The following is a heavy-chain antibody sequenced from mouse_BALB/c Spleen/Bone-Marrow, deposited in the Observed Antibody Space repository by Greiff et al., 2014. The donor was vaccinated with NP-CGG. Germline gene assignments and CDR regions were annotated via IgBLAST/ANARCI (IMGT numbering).Heavy chain of an antibody. D-gene: IGHD3-3*01. CDR3: DAWGDGYYYAMDY. Sequence: EVQLQQSGAELVRSGASVRLSCTASGFNIKDYYVHWVKQRPEQGLEWIGWIDPENGDTEYAPKFQGEATMTADTSSNTAYLHLSSLTSEDTAVYYCDAWGDGYYYAMDYWGQGTSVTVSS. CDR2: IDPENGDT. V-gene: IGHV14-4*02. J-gene: IGHJ4*01. CDR1: GFNIKDYY.